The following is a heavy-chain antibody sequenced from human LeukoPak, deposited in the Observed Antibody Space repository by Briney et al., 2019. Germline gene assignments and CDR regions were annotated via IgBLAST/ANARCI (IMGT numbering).Heavy chain of an antibody. J-gene: IGHJ4*02. D-gene: IGHD2-2*01. V-gene: IGHV1-2*02. CDR1: GYTFTGYY. CDR3: ARVPFSTSSPSGDY. CDR2: INPNSGGT. Sequence: ASVKVSCKASGYTFTGYYMHWVRQAPGQGLEWMGWINPNSGGTNYAQKFQGRVTMTRDTSISTAYMELSRLRSDDTAVYYCARVPFSTSSPSGDYWGQGTLVTVSS.